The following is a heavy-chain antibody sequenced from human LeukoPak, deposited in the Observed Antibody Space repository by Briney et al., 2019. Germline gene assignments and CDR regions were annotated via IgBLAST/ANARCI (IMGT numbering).Heavy chain of an antibody. CDR2: ISAYNGNT. J-gene: IGHJ4*02. V-gene: IGHV1-18*01. Sequence: ASVKVSCKASGYTFTSYGISWVRQAPGQGLEWMGWISAYNGNTNYAQKFQGRVTMTRDTSISTAYMELSRLRSDDTAVYYCARDSSGLYFDYWGQGTLVTVSS. D-gene: IGHD3-22*01. CDR3: ARDSSGLYFDY. CDR1: GYTFTSYG.